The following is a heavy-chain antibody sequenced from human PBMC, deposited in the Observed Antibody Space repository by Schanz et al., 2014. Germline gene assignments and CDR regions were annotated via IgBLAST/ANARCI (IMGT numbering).Heavy chain of an antibody. D-gene: IGHD1-26*01. V-gene: IGHV3-33*01. CDR2: IWYDGSNK. CDR3: ARDHTTESYYTAGPPIDY. Sequence: VQLLESGGGVVQPGRSLRLSCAASGFTFSSYGMHWVRQAPGKGLEWVAVIWYDGSNKYYADSVKGRFTISRDNSKITLFLQMNSLRAEDTAVYYCARDHTTESYYTAGPPIDYWGQGTLLTVSS. CDR1: GFTFSSYG. J-gene: IGHJ4*02.